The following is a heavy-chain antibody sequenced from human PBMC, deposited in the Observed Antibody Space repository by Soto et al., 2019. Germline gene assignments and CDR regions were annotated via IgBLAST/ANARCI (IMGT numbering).Heavy chain of an antibody. CDR3: ARLLEAAAGPRRDAFDI. D-gene: IGHD6-13*01. CDR1: GGSISSSSYY. V-gene: IGHV4-39*01. CDR2: IYYSGST. J-gene: IGHJ3*02. Sequence: QLQLQESGPGLVKPSETLSLTCTVSGGSISSSSYYWGWIRQPPGKGLEWIGSIYYSGSTYYNPSLKSRVTISVDTSKNQFSLKLSSVTAADTAVYYCARLLEAAAGPRRDAFDIWGQGTMVTVSS.